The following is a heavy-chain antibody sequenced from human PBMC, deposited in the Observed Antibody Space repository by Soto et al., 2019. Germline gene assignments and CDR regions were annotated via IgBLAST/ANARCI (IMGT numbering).Heavy chain of an antibody. CDR2: ISYTGTT. V-gene: IGHV4-30-4*01. CDR3: ARATSYCGRTTCYPFDF. J-gene: IGHJ4*02. CDR1: GGSISSIDYY. Sequence: LSLTCTVSGGSISSIDYYWSWVRQAPGKGLEWIGYISYTGTTSYNPSLESRLRMSIDRSRNQFSLQVTSVTAADTAVYYCARATSYCGRTTCYPFDFWGQGARATVPS. D-gene: IGHD2-2*01.